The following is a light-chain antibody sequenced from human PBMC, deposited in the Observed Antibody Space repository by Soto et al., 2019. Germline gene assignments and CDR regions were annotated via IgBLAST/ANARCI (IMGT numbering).Light chain of an antibody. J-gene: IGLJ2*01. Sequence: QSVLTQPPSASGSPGQSVTISCTGTSSDVGGYNYVSWYQQHPGKVPKLIIYEVDKRPSGVPDRFSGSKSGNAASLTVSGLQAEDAADYYCSSYAGINSVVFGGGTKLTVL. CDR3: SSYAGINSVV. CDR2: EVD. V-gene: IGLV2-8*01. CDR1: SSDVGGYNY.